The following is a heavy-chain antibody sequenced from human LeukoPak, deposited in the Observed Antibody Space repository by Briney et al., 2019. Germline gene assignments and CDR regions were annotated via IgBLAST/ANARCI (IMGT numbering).Heavy chain of an antibody. CDR1: GFSFTNTW. J-gene: IGHJ3*02. V-gene: IGHV3-15*01. D-gene: IGHD3-10*01. Sequence: NSGGSLRLSCEASGFSFTNTWMSWVRQAPGKGLEWVGRVKSKADDGTTDYAAPVQGRFTISRDDSKNTLSLQMNSLKTEDTAVYYCATEGGSGSYYGDDAFDMWGQGTMVTVSS. CDR2: VKSKADDGTT. CDR3: ATEGGSGSYYGDDAFDM.